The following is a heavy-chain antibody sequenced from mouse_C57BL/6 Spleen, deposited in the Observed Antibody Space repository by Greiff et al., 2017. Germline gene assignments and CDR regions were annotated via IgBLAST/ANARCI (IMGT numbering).Heavy chain of an antibody. J-gene: IGHJ3*01. Sequence: EVQLQQSGGGLVQPKGSLKLSCAASGFSFNTYAMNWVRQAPGKGLEWVARIRSKSNNYATYYADSVKDRFTISRDDSESMLYLQMNNLKTEDTAMYYCVLNWDGTWFAYWGQGTLVTVSA. D-gene: IGHD4-1*02. CDR2: IRSKSNNYAT. CDR1: GFSFNTYA. CDR3: VLNWDGTWFAY. V-gene: IGHV10-1*01.